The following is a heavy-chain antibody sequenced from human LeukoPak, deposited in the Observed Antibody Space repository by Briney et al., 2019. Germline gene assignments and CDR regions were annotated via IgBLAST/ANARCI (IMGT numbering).Heavy chain of an antibody. V-gene: IGHV1-18*01. J-gene: IGHJ3*02. CDR2: ISAYNGNT. D-gene: IGHD3-10*01. CDR3: ARDSRLSGSYPGAFDI. CDR1: GYTFTSYG. Sequence: GASVKVSCKASGYTFTSYGISWVRQAPGQGLEWMGWISAYNGNTNYAQKLQGRVTMTTDTSTSTAYMELRSLRSDDTAVYYCARDSRLSGSYPGAFDIWGQGTMVTVSS.